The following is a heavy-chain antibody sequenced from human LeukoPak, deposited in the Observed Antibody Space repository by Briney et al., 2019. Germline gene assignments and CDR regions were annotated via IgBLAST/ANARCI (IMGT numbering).Heavy chain of an antibody. CDR1: GRTFISYA. V-gene: IGHV1-69*13. D-gene: IGHD3-22*01. CDR3: ARGGYYYDSSGYSHLPDY. Sequence: GASVKVSCKASGRTFISYAFSWVRQAPGQGLEWMGGIIPIVGTTNYAQMFQGRVTITADESTSTAYMELSSLRSEDTAVYYCARGGYYYDSSGYSHLPDYWGQGTLVTVSA. CDR2: IIPIVGTT. J-gene: IGHJ4*02.